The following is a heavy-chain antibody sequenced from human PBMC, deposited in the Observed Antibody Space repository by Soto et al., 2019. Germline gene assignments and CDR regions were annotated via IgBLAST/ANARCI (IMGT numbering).Heavy chain of an antibody. V-gene: IGHV3-13*01. Sequence: GGSLRLSCAASGFTFSNYDMIWVRQATGKGLEWVSAIGSAGDTYYSGSVKGRFAISRGNAKNSLYLQMNSVTPGDTAVYYCARGGYASGYFHYAMDVWGQGTTVTVSS. CDR1: GFTFSNYD. CDR3: ARGGYASGYFHYAMDV. D-gene: IGHD6-19*01. J-gene: IGHJ6*02. CDR2: IGSAGDT.